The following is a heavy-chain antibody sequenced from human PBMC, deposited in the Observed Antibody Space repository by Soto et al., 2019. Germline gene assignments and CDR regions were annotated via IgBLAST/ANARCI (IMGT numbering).Heavy chain of an antibody. J-gene: IGHJ6*02. CDR3: ARSQGSSTSLEIYYYYYYGMDV. CDR1: GGTFSNYA. D-gene: IGHD2-2*01. V-gene: IGHV1-69*01. CDR2: IIPISGTA. Sequence: QVQLVQSGAEVKKPGSSVKVSCKAYGGTFSNYAISWVRQAPGQGREWMGGIIPISGTANYAQKFQGRVTITAGESTSTAYMELSSLRSEDTAVYYCARSQGSSTSLEIYYYYYYGMDVWGQGTTVTVSS.